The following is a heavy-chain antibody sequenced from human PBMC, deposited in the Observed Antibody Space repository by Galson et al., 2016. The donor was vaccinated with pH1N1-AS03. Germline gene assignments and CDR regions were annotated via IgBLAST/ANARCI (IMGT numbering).Heavy chain of an antibody. D-gene: IGHD3-16*01. J-gene: IGHJ4*02. CDR3: ARGVPTPMIRYFDY. CDR1: GASISSGYHF. CDR2: IFYSGAT. V-gene: IGHV4-31*03. Sequence: TLSLTCSVSGASISSGYHFWTWTRQRPGKGLDVIGYIFYSGATNYNPSLRSRVSISVDTSNNRFSMSLTSVTAADTAVYYCARGVPTPMIRYFDYWGQGTVVTVSS.